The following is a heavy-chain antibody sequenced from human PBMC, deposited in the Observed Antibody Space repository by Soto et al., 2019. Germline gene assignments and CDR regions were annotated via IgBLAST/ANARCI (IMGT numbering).Heavy chain of an antibody. CDR2: INPNNGDT. D-gene: IGHD5-12*01. Sequence: TVSCKTFGYPFNGYYIHWVRQAPGQGLEWMGWINPNNGDTNYAQKFQGRVSMTRDTSTSTAYVELSSLRFDDTAVYYCARHSGYDYVFDYWGQGTLVTFSS. CDR1: GYPFNGYY. CDR3: ARHSGYDYVFDY. J-gene: IGHJ4*02. V-gene: IGHV1-2*02.